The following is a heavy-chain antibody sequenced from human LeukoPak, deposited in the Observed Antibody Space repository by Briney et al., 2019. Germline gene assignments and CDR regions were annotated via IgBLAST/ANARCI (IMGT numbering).Heavy chain of an antibody. J-gene: IGHJ5*02. CDR2: ISGSGGST. CDR1: GFTFSSYA. Sequence: GGSLRLSCAASGFTFSSYAMSWARRAPGKGLEWVSAISGSGGSTYYADSVKGRFTISGDNSKNTLYLQMNSLRAEDTAVYYCAKDAHITMIVVVRFWFDPWGQGTLVTVSS. CDR3: AKDAHITMIVVVRFWFDP. D-gene: IGHD3-22*01. V-gene: IGHV3-23*01.